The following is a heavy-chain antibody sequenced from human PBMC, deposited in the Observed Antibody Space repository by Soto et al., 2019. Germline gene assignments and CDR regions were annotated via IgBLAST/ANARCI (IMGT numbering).Heavy chain of an antibody. J-gene: IGHJ4*02. Sequence: GYXFPXNWIGWXRQXXXKXXXXMXXXXPGDSDTRYSPPFQGQVTISADKSISTAYLQWSSLKASDTAMYYCARMDSSGLGIDYWGQGTLVTVSS. V-gene: IGHV5-51*01. CDR2: XXPGDSDT. CDR3: ARMDSSGLGIDY. CDR1: GYXFPXNW. D-gene: IGHD3-22*01.